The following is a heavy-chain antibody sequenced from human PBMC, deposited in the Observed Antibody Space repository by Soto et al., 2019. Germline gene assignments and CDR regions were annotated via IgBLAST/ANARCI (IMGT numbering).Heavy chain of an antibody. D-gene: IGHD3-16*01. V-gene: IGHV3-21*05. J-gene: IGHJ6*02. Sequence: GGSLRLSCAVSGFTLSSYAMSWVRQAPGKGLEWVSYISGSSYIYYADSVKGRFTISRDNAKNSLYLQMNSLRAEDTAVYYCARAVISDYVLGRYYYYGMDVWGQGTTVTVSS. CDR1: GFTLSSYA. CDR3: ARAVISDYVLGRYYYYGMDV. CDR2: ISGSSYI.